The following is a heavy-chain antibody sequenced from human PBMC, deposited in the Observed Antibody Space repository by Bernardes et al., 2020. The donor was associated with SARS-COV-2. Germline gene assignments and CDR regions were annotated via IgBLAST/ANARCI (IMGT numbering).Heavy chain of an antibody. CDR3: TRLYNRIHYLPFDF. Sequence: SETLSLTCTVSGFSISSSGYYWGWIRQPPGKGLEWIGNMYYIGNTYYNPSLQSRVTLSVDTSKNQFSLKLNSVTAADTAMYYCTRLYNRIHYLPFDFWGQGAPVTVSS. J-gene: IGHJ4*02. CDR2: MYYIGNT. CDR1: GFSISSSGYY. D-gene: IGHD1-1*01. V-gene: IGHV4-39*01.